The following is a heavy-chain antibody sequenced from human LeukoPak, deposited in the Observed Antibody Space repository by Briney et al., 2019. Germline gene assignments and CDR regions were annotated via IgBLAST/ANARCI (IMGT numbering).Heavy chain of an antibody. CDR2: INHSGST. V-gene: IGHV4-34*01. D-gene: IGHD3-22*01. CDR3: ARRAYSSGYYYFDY. J-gene: IGHJ4*02. CDR1: GGSFSGYY. Sequence: SETLSLTCAVYGGSFSGYYWSWIRQPPGKGLEWIGEINHSGSTNYNPSLKSRVTITVDTSKTQFSLKLSSVTAADTAVYYCARRAYSSGYYYFDYWGQGALVTVSS.